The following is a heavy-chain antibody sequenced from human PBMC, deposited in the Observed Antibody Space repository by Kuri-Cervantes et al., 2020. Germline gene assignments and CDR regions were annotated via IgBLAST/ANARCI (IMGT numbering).Heavy chain of an antibody. D-gene: IGHD6-13*01. CDR2: ISESGGTT. J-gene: IGHJ4*02. CDR3: ARDEAAAGNFDY. V-gene: IGHV3-23*01. Sequence: GESLKISCAASGFTFSRYAMTWVRQAPGKGLEWVSAISESGGTTYYADSVKGRFTISRDNSKNTLYLQMNSLRAEDTAVYYCARDEAAAGNFDYWGQGTLVTVSS. CDR1: GFTFSRYA.